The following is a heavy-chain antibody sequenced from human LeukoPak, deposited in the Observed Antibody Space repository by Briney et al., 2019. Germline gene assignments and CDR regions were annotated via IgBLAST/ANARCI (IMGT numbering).Heavy chain of an antibody. D-gene: IGHD6-19*01. Sequence: GGSLRLSCAAPGFTFSNAWMNWVRQAPGKGLEWVGRIKSKTDGGTTDYAAPVKGRFTISRDDSKNTLYLQMNSLKTEDTAVYYCTTKGVEGIAVAGDEYYYYGMDVWGQGTTGTVSS. CDR3: TTKGVEGIAVAGDEYYYYGMDV. V-gene: IGHV3-15*07. CDR2: IKSKTDGGTT. J-gene: IGHJ6*02. CDR1: GFTFSNAW.